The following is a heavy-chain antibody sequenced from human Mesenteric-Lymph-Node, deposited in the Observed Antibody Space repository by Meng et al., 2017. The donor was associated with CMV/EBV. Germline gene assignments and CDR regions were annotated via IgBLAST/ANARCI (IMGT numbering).Heavy chain of an antibody. CDR2: ISSSSSYI. D-gene: IGHD3-22*01. CDR1: GFTFNNYE. CDR3: ACTYYYDSSGYYSSFDY. J-gene: IGHJ4*02. Sequence: GESLKISCAVTGFTFNNYEMHWVRQAPGKGLEWVSSISSSSSYIYYADSVKGRFTISRDNAKNSLYLQMNSLRDEDTAVYYCACTYYYDSSGYYSSFDYWGQGTLVTVSS. V-gene: IGHV3-21*01.